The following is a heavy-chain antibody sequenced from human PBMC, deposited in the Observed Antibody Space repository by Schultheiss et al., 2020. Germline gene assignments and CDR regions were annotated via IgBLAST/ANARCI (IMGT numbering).Heavy chain of an antibody. Sequence: SETLSLTCAVSGGSISSSNWWSWVRQPPGKGLEWIGEINHSGSTNYNPSLKSRVTISVDTSKNQFSLKLSSVTAADTAVYYCARLRGWELARFDYWGQGTLVTVSS. CDR1: GGSISSSNW. V-gene: IGHV4-4*02. D-gene: IGHD1-26*01. J-gene: IGHJ4*02. CDR2: INHSGST. CDR3: ARLRGWELARFDY.